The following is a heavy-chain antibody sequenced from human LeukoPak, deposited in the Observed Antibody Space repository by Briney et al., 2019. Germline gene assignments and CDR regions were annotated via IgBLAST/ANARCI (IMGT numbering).Heavy chain of an antibody. Sequence: GGSLRLSCVASGFTFSSYAMSWVLQAPGKGLEWISAISGSGGSAYYADSVKGRFTISRDNSKNALYLQMNSLRSEDTAVYYCARGQRDYYGSGSTNWGQGTLVTVSS. D-gene: IGHD3-10*01. CDR3: ARGQRDYYGSGSTN. CDR2: ISGSGGSA. CDR1: GFTFSSYA. V-gene: IGHV3-23*01. J-gene: IGHJ4*02.